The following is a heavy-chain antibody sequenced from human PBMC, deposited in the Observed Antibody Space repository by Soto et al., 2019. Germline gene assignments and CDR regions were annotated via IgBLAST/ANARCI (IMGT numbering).Heavy chain of an antibody. CDR2: INGDGDEK. Sequence: GVSLRLSCEPSEFIISTYWMSWDRQGPGKRLEWVANINGDGDEKYYVDSVKGRFTISRDNAKNSLHLQMNSLRVDDTAVYYCARVGDFWSGYPGWFDPWGQGT. CDR1: EFIISTYW. D-gene: IGHD3-3*01. J-gene: IGHJ5*02. CDR3: ARVGDFWSGYPGWFDP. V-gene: IGHV3-7*05.